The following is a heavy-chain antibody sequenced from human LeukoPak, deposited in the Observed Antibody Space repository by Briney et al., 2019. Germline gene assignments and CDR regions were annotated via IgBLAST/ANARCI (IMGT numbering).Heavy chain of an antibody. V-gene: IGHV4-34*01. CDR1: GGSFSGYY. CDR2: INHSGST. J-gene: IGHJ4*02. Sequence: SETLSLTCAVYGGSFSGYYWSWIRQPPGKGLEWIGEINHSGSTNYNPSLKSRVTISVDTSKNQFSLKLSSVTAADTAVYHCARRAPYYGSGSYYSLSTPFDYWGQGTLVTVSS. D-gene: IGHD3-10*01. CDR3: ARRAPYYGSGSYYSLSTPFDY.